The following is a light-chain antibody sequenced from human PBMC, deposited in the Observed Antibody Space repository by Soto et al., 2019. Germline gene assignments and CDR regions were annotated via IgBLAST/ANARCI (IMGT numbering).Light chain of an antibody. CDR1: QSVSNN. CDR2: GAS. CDR3: QQYNNWPST. Sequence: VMTQSPATLSVSPGERSTLSCRASQSVSNNLAWYQQKPGQAPRLLIYGASTRAAGIPARFSGSGSGTEFTLTISSLQSEDFGIYYCQQYNNWPSTFGQGTRLEIK. V-gene: IGKV3-15*01. J-gene: IGKJ5*01.